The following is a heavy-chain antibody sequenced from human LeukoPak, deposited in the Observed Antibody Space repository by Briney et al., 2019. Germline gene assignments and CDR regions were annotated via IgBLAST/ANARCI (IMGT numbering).Heavy chain of an antibody. D-gene: IGHD5-24*01. V-gene: IGHV3-23*01. J-gene: IGHJ4*02. CDR1: GFTFNTYA. CDR3: ARDFPVYGFGFCPFY. Sequence: PGGSLRLSCAASGFTFNTYAMNWVRQAPGKGLEWVSAISGGGDHTYYADSVKGRFTISRDNSKNTLYLQMNSLRAEDTAVYYCARDFPVYGFGFCPFYWGQGTLVTVSS. CDR2: ISGGGDHT.